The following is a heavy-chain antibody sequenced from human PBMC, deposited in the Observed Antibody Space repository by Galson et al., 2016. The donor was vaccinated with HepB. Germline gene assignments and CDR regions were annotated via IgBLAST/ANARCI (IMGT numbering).Heavy chain of an antibody. CDR1: GGSFSGYY. D-gene: IGHD3-16*02. CDR3: SRLSGGPIA. V-gene: IGHV4-59*10. Sequence: SETLSLTCAVYGGSFSGYYWTWIRQSAGKGLEWIGRISRGGTTNFNPSLKSRLTILVDTSKNQFSLKLTSLTAAVTGVYYCSRLSGGPIAWGQGTLVTVFS. CDR2: ISRGGTT. J-gene: IGHJ4*02.